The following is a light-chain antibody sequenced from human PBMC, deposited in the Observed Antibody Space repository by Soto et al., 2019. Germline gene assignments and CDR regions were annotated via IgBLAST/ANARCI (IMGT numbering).Light chain of an antibody. J-gene: IGKJ4*01. Sequence: EIVMTQSPATLSVSPGERATLSCRASQSVSSNLAWYQRKPGQAPRLLIYGASTRATGIPARFSGSGSGTEFTLTISSLQSEDFALYYCQQYYDWPPLTFGGGTKVEIK. CDR2: GAS. CDR1: QSVSSN. V-gene: IGKV3-15*01. CDR3: QQYYDWPPLT.